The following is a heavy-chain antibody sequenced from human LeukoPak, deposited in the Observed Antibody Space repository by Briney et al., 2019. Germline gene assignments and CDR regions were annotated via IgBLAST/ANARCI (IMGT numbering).Heavy chain of an antibody. Sequence: GGSLRLSCAASGFTFSSYGMHWVRQAPGKGLEWVSAISGSGGSTYYADSVKGRFTISRDNSKNTLYLQMNSLRAEDTAVYYCAKDLAPVGGSRDYSVGYWGQGTLVTVSS. CDR2: ISGSGGST. CDR1: GFTFSSYG. CDR3: AKDLAPVGGSRDYSVGY. V-gene: IGHV3-23*01. J-gene: IGHJ4*02. D-gene: IGHD4-17*01.